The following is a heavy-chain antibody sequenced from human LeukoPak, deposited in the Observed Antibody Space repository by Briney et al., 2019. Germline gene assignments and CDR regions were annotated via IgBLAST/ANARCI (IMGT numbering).Heavy chain of an antibody. CDR3: ARSLSIVGATGGY. D-gene: IGHD1-26*01. V-gene: IGHV3-48*01. J-gene: IGHJ4*02. CDR2: ISSSSSPI. Sequence: GGSLRLSCAASGFTFSTYSMNWVRQAPGKGLEWVSYISSSSSPIYYADSVKGRFTISRANAKNSLYLQMNSLRAEDTAVYYCARSLSIVGATGGYWGQGTLVTVSS. CDR1: GFTFSTYS.